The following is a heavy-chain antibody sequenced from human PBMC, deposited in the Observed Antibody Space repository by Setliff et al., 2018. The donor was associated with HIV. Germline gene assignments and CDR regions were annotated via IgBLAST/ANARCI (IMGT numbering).Heavy chain of an antibody. CDR1: GGSFNGYS. CDR3: ARVSCSSWYSIPLYYYYSMDV. V-gene: IGHV4-34*01. CDR2: INHSGST. D-gene: IGHD6-13*01. Sequence: ASETLSLTCAVYGGSFNGYSWTWIRQSPGKGLEWIGGINHSGSTNYNPSLKSRVTISVDTSKSQFSLKLSSVTAADTAVYYCARVSCSSWYSIPLYYYYSMDVWGKGTTVTVSS. J-gene: IGHJ6*03.